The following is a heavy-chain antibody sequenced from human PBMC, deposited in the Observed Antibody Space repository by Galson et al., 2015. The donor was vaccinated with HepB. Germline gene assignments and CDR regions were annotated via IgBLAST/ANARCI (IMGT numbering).Heavy chain of an antibody. CDR2: INHSGST. D-gene: IGHD3-22*01. CDR1: GGSFSGYY. J-gene: IGHJ3*02. V-gene: IGHV4-34*01. Sequence: ETLSLTCAVYGGSFSGYYWSWIRQPPGKGLEWIGEINHSGSTNYNPSLKSRVTISVDTSKNQFSLKLSTVTAADTAVYYCARGHRIRSITMIVVVAPPWRAFDIWGQGTMVTVSS. CDR3: ARGHRIRSITMIVVVAPPWRAFDI.